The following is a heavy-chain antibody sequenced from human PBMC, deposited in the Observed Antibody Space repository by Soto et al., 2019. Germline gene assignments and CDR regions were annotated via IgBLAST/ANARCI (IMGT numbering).Heavy chain of an antibody. CDR3: ARGGWSLDL. J-gene: IGHJ5*02. CDR2: IYYSGST. Sequence: QVQLQESGPGLVKPSETLSLTCTVSGGSLSSHYWTWIRQPPGKGLEWIGSIYYSGSTNYNPSRKSRVTMSVDTSKNQFSLNLASVTAADTALYYCARGGWSLDLCGQGTLVTVSS. CDR1: GGSLSSHY. V-gene: IGHV4-59*11. D-gene: IGHD6-19*01.